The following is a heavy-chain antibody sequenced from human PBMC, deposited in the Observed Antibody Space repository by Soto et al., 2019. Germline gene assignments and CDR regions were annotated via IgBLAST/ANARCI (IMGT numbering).Heavy chain of an antibody. J-gene: IGHJ4*02. CDR3: ASTRYFDWSYCY. CDR2: IIPIFGTA. CDR1: GGTFSSYA. Sequence: AASVKVSCKASGGTFSSYAISWVRQAPGQGLEWMGGIIPIFGTANYAQKFQGRVTITADESTSTAYMELSSLRSEDTAVYYCASTRYFDWSYCYWGQGTLVTVSS. D-gene: IGHD3-9*01. V-gene: IGHV1-69*13.